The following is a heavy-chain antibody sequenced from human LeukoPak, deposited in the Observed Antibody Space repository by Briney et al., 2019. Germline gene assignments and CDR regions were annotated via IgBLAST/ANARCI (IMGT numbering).Heavy chain of an antibody. CDR3: TNMGSGDGMDV. Sequence: GGSLRLSCSASGFTFSNYGMHWVRQAPGKGLEGVAGISYDGSNKYYADSVKGRFTISRDNSKNTLYLQMNSLRAEDTAVYYCTNMGSGDGMDVWGQGTTVTVSS. V-gene: IGHV3-30*18. D-gene: IGHD6-19*01. CDR2: ISYDGSNK. J-gene: IGHJ6*02. CDR1: GFTFSNYG.